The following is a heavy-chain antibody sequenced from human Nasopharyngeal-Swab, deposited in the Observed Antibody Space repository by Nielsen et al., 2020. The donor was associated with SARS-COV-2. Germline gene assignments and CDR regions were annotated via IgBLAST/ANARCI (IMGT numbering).Heavy chain of an antibody. V-gene: IGHV3-53*01. D-gene: IGHD2-2*01. CDR1: GFTVSSNY. CDR2: IYSGGST. J-gene: IGHJ6*03. CDR3: ARGSTVSSYYHYMDV. Sequence: GGSLRLSCAASGFTVSSNYMSWVRQAPGKGLEWVSVIYSGGSTYYADSVKGRFTISRDNSKNTLYLQMNSLRAKDTAVYYCARGSTVSSYYHYMDVWGKGTTVTVSS.